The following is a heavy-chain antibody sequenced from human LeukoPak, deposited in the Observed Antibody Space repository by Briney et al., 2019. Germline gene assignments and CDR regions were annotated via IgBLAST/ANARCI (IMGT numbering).Heavy chain of an antibody. D-gene: IGHD3-10*01. CDR1: GFTFSSYE. J-gene: IGHJ4*02. V-gene: IGHV3-48*03. CDR3: ARDFGDNYSDY. Sequence: GGSLRLSCAVSGFTFSSYEMNWVRQAPGKGLEWVSYISRSGSIIYYADSVKGRFIISRDNSKNTLYLQMNSLRAEDTAVYYCARDFGDNYSDYWGQGTLVTVSS. CDR2: ISRSGSII.